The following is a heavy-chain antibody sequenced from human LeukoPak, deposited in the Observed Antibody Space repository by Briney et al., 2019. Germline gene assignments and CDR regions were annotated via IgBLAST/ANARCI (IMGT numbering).Heavy chain of an antibody. V-gene: IGHV1-2*02. Sequence: ASVKVSCKASGYTFTGYYLHWVRQALGQGPEWMGWINPNSRGTNYAQKFQGRVTMTWDTSITTAYMEVSRLTTDDTAVYYCARGRSVAVAVIDYWGQGTLVTVSS. D-gene: IGHD6-19*01. CDR3: ARGRSVAVAVIDY. J-gene: IGHJ4*02. CDR2: INPNSRGT. CDR1: GYTFTGYY.